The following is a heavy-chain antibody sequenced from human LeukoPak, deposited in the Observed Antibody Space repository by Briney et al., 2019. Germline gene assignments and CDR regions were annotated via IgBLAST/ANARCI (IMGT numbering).Heavy chain of an antibody. J-gene: IGHJ4*02. CDR2: INPHSGVT. CDR3: ARDQVAATSAHNFDY. V-gene: IGHV1-2*02. Sequence: ASVKASCKASGYAFTGYYLHWVRQAPGQGLEWMGWINPHSGVTTFPQKFQGRVTMTMDTSISTTYMELNRLRSDDTAVYYCARDQVAATSAHNFDYWGQGTLVTVSS. D-gene: IGHD1-26*01. CDR1: GYAFTGYY.